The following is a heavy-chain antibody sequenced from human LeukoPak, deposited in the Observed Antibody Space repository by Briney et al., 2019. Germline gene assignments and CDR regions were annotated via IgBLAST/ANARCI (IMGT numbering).Heavy chain of an antibody. Sequence: SQTLSLTCTVSGGSISSGSYYWSWIRQPAGKGLEWIGRIYTSGSTNYNPSLKSRVTISVDTSKNQFSLKLSSVTAADTAAYYCARVVATIPLYYFDYWGQGTLVTVSS. V-gene: IGHV4-61*02. CDR1: GGSISSGSYY. CDR2: IYTSGST. J-gene: IGHJ4*02. D-gene: IGHD5-12*01. CDR3: ARVVATIPLYYFDY.